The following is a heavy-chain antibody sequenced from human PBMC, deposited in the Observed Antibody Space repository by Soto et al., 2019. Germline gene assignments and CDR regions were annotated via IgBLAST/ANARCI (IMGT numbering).Heavy chain of an antibody. CDR3: ARSHIVPRLFMYPYDY. J-gene: IGHJ4*02. Sequence: SETLSLTCAVSGGSISSGGYSWSWIRRPPGKGLEWIGYIYHSGSTYYNPSLKSRVTISLDTSKNQFSLKLSSVTAADTAVYYCARSHIVPRLFMYPYDYWGQGTPVTVSS. D-gene: IGHD6-6*01. V-gene: IGHV4-30-2*01. CDR1: GGSISSGGYS. CDR2: IYHSGST.